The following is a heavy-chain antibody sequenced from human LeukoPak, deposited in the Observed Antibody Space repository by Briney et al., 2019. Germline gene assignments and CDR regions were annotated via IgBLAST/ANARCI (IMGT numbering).Heavy chain of an antibody. CDR2: ISGSGGST. D-gene: IGHD1-26*01. CDR3: AKGSALRGVGAKNAFDI. V-gene: IGHV3-23*01. J-gene: IGHJ3*02. CDR1: GFTFSSYA. Sequence: GGSLRLSCAASGFTFSSYAMSWVRQAPGKGLKWVSAISGSGGSTDYADSVKGRFTISRDNSKNTLYLQMNSLRAEDTAVYYCAKGSALRGVGAKNAFDIWGQGTMVTVSS.